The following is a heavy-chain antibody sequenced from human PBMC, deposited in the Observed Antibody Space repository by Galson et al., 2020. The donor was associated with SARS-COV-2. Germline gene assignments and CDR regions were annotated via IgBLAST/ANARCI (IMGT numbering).Heavy chain of an antibody. V-gene: IGHV3-23*01. CDR3: ARHISSSPYYYD. CDR2: VSSGGGST. D-gene: IGHD3-22*01. Sequence: GGSLRLSCAASGFAFSTNSMSWVRQAPGKGLEWVSAVSSGGGSTSYADSVKGRFTISRDNSKNTLYLQMNSLSAEDTAVYYCARHISSSPYYYDWGQGTLVTVSS. CDR1: GFAFSTNS. J-gene: IGHJ4*02.